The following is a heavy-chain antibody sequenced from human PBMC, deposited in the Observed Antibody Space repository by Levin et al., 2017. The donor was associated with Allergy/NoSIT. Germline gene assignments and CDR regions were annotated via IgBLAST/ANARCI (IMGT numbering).Heavy chain of an antibody. CDR3: ARLNKPGVMGALDY. CDR2: INPSGSST. Sequence: ASVKVSCKTSGYTFSSFYLHWVRQAPGQGLEWMGVINPSGSSTTYTQKFQGRVSMTRDTSTSTFYMQLSSLRSDDTAVYYCARLNKPGVMGALDYWGQGTLVTVSS. D-gene: IGHD3-16*01. V-gene: IGHV1-46*01. CDR1: GYTFSSFY. J-gene: IGHJ4*02.